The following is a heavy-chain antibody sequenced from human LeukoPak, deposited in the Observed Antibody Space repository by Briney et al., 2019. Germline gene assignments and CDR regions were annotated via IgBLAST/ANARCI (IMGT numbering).Heavy chain of an antibody. CDR1: GGSISSGSYY. CDR3: ARTVRDYNNYIYYYYMDV. V-gene: IGHV4-61*02. Sequence: SQTLSLTCTVSGGSISSGSYYWSWIRQPAGRGLEWIGRIYTSGSTNYNPSLKSRVTISVDTSKNQFSLKLSSVTAADAAVYYCARTVRDYNNYIYYYYMDVWGKGTTVTVSS. CDR2: IYTSGST. D-gene: IGHD4-11*01. J-gene: IGHJ6*03.